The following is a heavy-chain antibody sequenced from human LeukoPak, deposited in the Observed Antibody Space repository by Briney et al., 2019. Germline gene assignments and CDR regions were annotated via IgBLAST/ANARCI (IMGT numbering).Heavy chain of an antibody. D-gene: IGHD2-21*01. CDR3: VRGDWYFES. J-gene: IGHJ4*02. Sequence: GGSLRLSCATSGFNFSDSRMTWVRQAPGKGLQWVANIHRDGTEKHFLDSIEGRFTISRDNRKKSLYLQMNSLRPQDTAVYFCVRGDWYFESWGQGTLVTVSS. V-gene: IGHV3-7*04. CDR2: IHRDGTEK. CDR1: GFNFSDSR.